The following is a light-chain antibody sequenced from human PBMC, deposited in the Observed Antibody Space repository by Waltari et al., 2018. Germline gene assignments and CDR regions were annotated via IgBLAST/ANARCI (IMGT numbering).Light chain of an antibody. CDR1: QSVSSN. V-gene: IGKV3-15*01. Sequence: EIVMTQSPATLSVSPGERATLSCRASQSVSSNLAWYQQKPGQAPRLLIYGASTRATGVPARFSCSGSGTDFTLTISGLQSEDYAVYFCHQHNSWPPLSFGGGTKVEIK. CDR2: GAS. CDR3: HQHNSWPPLS. J-gene: IGKJ4*01.